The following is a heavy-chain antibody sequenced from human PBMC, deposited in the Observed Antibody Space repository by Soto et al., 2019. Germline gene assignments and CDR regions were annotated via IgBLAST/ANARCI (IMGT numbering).Heavy chain of an antibody. Sequence: LRLSCGASGFTFSSYDVSWVRQAPGKGLEWVSAISGRGGSTYYAASLKGRFTISRDNSKNTLYLQMNSLRAEDTAVYYCPKRQLYDSSGPEAFDIWGQGTMVTVSS. CDR2: ISGRGGST. CDR3: PKRQLYDSSGPEAFDI. CDR1: GFTFSSYD. J-gene: IGHJ3*02. V-gene: IGHV3-23*01. D-gene: IGHD3-22*01.